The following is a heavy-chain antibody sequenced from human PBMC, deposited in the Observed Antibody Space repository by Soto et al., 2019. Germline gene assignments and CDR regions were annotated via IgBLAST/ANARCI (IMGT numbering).Heavy chain of an antibody. CDR3: ARVIWSGHLTSDL. Sequence: EVQVVESGGGLVQPGGSLRLSCAASGFTFSSNSMNWVRQAPGKGLEWISYISSSSSTIYADSVKGRFTISRDNAKNSRYLQMNSLRDEDTAVYYWARVIWSGHLTSDLWGQGTLVTVSS. V-gene: IGHV3-48*02. D-gene: IGHD3-3*01. CDR2: ISSSSSTI. J-gene: IGHJ5*02. CDR1: GFTFSSNS.